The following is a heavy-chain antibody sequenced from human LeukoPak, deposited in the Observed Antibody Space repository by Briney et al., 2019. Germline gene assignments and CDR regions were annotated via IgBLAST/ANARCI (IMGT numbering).Heavy chain of an antibody. J-gene: IGHJ2*01. CDR2: IIPIFGTA. CDR1: GGTFSSYA. V-gene: IGHV1-69*01. CDR3: ARDKVAGTNWYFDL. D-gene: IGHD6-19*01. Sequence: SVKVSCKASGGTFSSYAISWVRQAPGQGLEWMGGIIPIFGTANYAQKFQGRVTITADESTSTAYMELSSLRSEDTAVYYCARDKVAGTNWYFDLWGRGTLVTVSS.